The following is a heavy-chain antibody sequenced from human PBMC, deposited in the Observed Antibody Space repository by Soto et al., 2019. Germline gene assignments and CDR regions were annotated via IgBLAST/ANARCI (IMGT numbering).Heavy chain of an antibody. Sequence: EVQLVESGGVLVQPGRSLRLSCAASGFTFDDYAMHWVRQAPGKGLEWVSGISWNSGSIGYADSVKGRFTISRDNAKNSLYLQMNSLRAEDTALYYCATGPSSPYYYYYGMDVWGQGTTVTVSS. CDR2: ISWNSGSI. J-gene: IGHJ6*02. D-gene: IGHD6-13*01. CDR3: ATGPSSPYYYYYGMDV. CDR1: GFTFDDYA. V-gene: IGHV3-9*01.